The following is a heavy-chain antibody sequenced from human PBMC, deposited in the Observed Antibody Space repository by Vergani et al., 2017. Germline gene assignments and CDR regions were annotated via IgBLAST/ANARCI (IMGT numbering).Heavy chain of an antibody. Sequence: QVQLQQWGGGLLKPSETLSLTCVVNGGSFTSYHWTWIRQSPGEGLEWVGDIDHTGRPDYNPSLKSRLTISVDKSRTQFSLTLNSVTATDTAIYFCARVNTETNGHLYYYYYMDVWGQVTAVTVS. CDR1: GGSFTSYH. CDR3: ARVNTETNGHLYYYYYMDV. J-gene: IGHJ6*03. CDR2: IDHTGRP. D-gene: IGHD4-11*01. V-gene: IGHV4-34*01.